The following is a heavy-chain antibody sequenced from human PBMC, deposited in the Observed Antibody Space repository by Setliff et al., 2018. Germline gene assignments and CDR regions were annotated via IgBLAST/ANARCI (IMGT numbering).Heavy chain of an antibody. V-gene: IGHV1-8*03. CDR2: IGAYTGNT. CDR3: ARGYCSGGSCYSGLPSAFDI. Sequence: ASVKVSCKASGDTFSTYALSWVRQAPGQGLEWMGWIGAYTGNTGYAQKFQGRVTITRNTSISTAYMELSSLRSEDTAVYCCARGYCSGGSCYSGLPSAFDIWGQGTMVTVSS. CDR1: GDTFSTYA. D-gene: IGHD2-15*01. J-gene: IGHJ3*02.